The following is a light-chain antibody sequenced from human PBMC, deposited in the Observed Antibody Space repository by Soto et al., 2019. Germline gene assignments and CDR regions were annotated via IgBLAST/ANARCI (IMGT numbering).Light chain of an antibody. Sequence: NFMLTQPHSVSESPGKTVTISCTRSSGSIASNYVQWYRQRPGRAPTTLVYEDNQRPSGVPDRFSGSIDSSSNSASLTISGLKTEDEADYYCQSFDSSTPNWVFGGGTKLTVL. V-gene: IGLV6-57*03. CDR2: EDN. CDR3: QSFDSSTPNWV. J-gene: IGLJ3*02. CDR1: SGSIASNY.